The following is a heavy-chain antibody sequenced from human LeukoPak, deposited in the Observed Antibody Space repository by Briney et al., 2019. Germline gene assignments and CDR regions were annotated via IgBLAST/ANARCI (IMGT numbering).Heavy chain of an antibody. CDR1: GYSISSGYY. CDR2: IYHSGST. J-gene: IGHJ4*02. D-gene: IGHD4-17*01. Sequence: SETLSLTCTVSGYSISSGYYWGWIRQPPGTGLEWIGSIYHSGSTYYNPSLKSRVTISVDTSKNQLSLKLSSVTAADTAVYYCARDRMYGDYDYWGQGTLVTVSS. CDR3: ARDRMYGDYDY. V-gene: IGHV4-38-2*02.